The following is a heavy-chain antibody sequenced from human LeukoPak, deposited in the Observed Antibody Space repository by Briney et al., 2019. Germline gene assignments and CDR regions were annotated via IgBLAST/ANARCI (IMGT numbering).Heavy chain of an antibody. CDR2: IYYSGST. CDR1: GGSISSSSYY. D-gene: IGHD6-19*01. V-gene: IGHV4-39*01. CDR3: ARSTVAGTRKVDY. Sequence: PSETLSLTCTVSGGSISSSSYYWGWIRQPPGKGLEWIGSIYYSGSTYYNPSLKSRVTISVDTPKNQFSLKLSSVTAADTAVYYCARSTVAGTRKVDYWGQGTLVTVSS. J-gene: IGHJ4*02.